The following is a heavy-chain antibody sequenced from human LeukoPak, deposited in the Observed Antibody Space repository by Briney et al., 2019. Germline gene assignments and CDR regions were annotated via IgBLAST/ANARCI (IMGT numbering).Heavy chain of an antibody. V-gene: IGHV5-51*01. D-gene: IGHD4-23*01. CDR2: IYPGDSDT. CDR1: GYSFSNYW. J-gene: IGHJ4*02. Sequence: NRGESLKISCKASGYSFSNYWIGWVRQMPGKGLEWMGIIYPGDSDTRYSPSFQGQVTISADKSISAAYLQWGSLKASDTAIYYCARHSSVDAVVTPFDYWGLGTLVTVSS. CDR3: ARHSSVDAVVTPFDY.